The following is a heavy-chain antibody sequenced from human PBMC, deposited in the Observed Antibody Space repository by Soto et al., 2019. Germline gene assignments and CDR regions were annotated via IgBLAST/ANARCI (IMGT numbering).Heavy chain of an antibody. CDR3: ARGGASPFDY. D-gene: IGHD2-2*01. V-gene: IGHV3-21*01. CDR1: GFTFSSYS. Sequence: EVQLVESGGGLDKPGGSLRLSCAASGFTFSSYSMNWVRQAPGKGLEWVSSISSSSSYIYYPDSVKGRFTISRDNAKNSLYLQMNSRRAEDTAVYYCARGGASPFDYWGQGTLVTVSS. CDR2: ISSSSSYI. J-gene: IGHJ4*02.